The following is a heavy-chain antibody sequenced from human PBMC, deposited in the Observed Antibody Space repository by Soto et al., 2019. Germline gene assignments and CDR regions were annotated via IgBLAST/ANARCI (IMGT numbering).Heavy chain of an antibody. CDR1: GGSISSSSYY. CDR2: IYYSGST. CDR3: ARPNGDTAMGESYYFDY. V-gene: IGHV4-39*01. Sequence: QLQLQESGPGLVKPSETLSLTCTVSGGSISSSSYYWGWIRQPPGKGLEWIGSIYYSGSTYYNPSLKSRVTISVDTSKNQFSLKLSSVTAADTAVYYCARPNGDTAMGESYYFDYWGQGTLVTVSS. J-gene: IGHJ4*02. D-gene: IGHD5-18*01.